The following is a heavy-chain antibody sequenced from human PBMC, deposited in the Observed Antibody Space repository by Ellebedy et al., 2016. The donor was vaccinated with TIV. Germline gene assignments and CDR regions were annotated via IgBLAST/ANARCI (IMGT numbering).Heavy chain of an antibody. CDR3: ARGKGGKYCSGGSCPRNNWFDP. D-gene: IGHD2-15*01. Sequence: SETLSLXXAISGDSVSSNSAAWNWIRQSPSRGLEWLGRTYYRSKWYNDYAVSVKSRITINPDTSKNQFSLQLNSVTPEDTAVYYCARGKGGKYCSGGSCPRNNWFDPWGQGTLVTVS. CDR2: TYYRSKWYN. V-gene: IGHV6-1*01. CDR1: GDSVSSNSAA. J-gene: IGHJ5*02.